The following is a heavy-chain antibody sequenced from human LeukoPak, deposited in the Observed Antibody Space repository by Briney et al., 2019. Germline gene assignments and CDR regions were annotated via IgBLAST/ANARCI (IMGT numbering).Heavy chain of an antibody. J-gene: IGHJ4*02. CDR3: ASTYYDFWSGYPRGYYFDY. Sequence: SVKVSCKASGGTFSSYAISWVRQAPGQGLEWMGGIIPIFGTANYAQKFQGRVTITADESTSTAYMELSSLRSEDTAVYYCASTYYDFWSGYPRGYYFDYWGQGTLVTVSP. V-gene: IGHV1-69*01. CDR2: IIPIFGTA. CDR1: GGTFSSYA. D-gene: IGHD3-3*01.